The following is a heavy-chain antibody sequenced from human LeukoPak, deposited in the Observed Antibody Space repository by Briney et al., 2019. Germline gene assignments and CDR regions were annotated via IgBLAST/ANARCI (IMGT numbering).Heavy chain of an antibody. J-gene: IGHJ4*02. CDR2: ISWNSGSI. D-gene: IGHD6-19*01. Sequence: PGGSLRLSCAASGFTFDDYAMHWVRQAPGKGLEWVSGISWNSGSIGYADSVTGRFTISKDNAKNSLYLQMNSLRAEDTALYSCAKGSGIAVAGTGFDYWGQGTLVTVSS. CDR3: AKGSGIAVAGTGFDY. V-gene: IGHV3-9*01. CDR1: GFTFDDYA.